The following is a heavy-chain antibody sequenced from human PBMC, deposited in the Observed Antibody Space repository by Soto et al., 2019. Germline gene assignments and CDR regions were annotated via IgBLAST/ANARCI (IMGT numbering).Heavy chain of an antibody. D-gene: IGHD2-8*01. CDR1: GFTFSSYG. J-gene: IGHJ6*02. Sequence: GGSLRLSCAASGFTFSSYGMHWVRQAPGKGLEWVAVISYDGSNKYYADSVKGRFTISRDNSKNTLYLQMNSLRAEDTAVYYCAKDVSKYYYYYGMDVWGQGTTVTVSS. CDR2: ISYDGSNK. CDR3: AKDVSKYYYYYGMDV. V-gene: IGHV3-30*18.